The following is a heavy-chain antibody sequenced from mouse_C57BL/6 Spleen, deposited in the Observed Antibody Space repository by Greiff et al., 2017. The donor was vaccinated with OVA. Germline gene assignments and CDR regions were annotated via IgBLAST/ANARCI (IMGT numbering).Heavy chain of an antibody. CDR1: GYSITSGYY. CDR2: ISYDGSN. CDR3: ARHGSSYWFAY. V-gene: IGHV3-6*01. Sequence: VQLKESGPGLVKPSQSLSLTCSVTGYSITSGYYWNWIRQFPGNKLEWMGYISYDGSNNYNPSLKNRVSITRDTSKNQFFLKLNSVTTEDTATYYCARHGSSYWFAYWGQGTLVTVSA. D-gene: IGHD1-1*01. J-gene: IGHJ3*01.